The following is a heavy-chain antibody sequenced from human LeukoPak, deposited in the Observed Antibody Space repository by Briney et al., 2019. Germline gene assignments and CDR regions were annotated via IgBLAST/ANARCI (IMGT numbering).Heavy chain of an antibody. D-gene: IGHD3-16*02. V-gene: IGHV4-38-2*02. CDR1: GYSISSGYY. CDR3: ARHSLRLVPYVWGSYRPHGNWFDP. CDR2: IYHSGST. Sequence: PSETLSLTCTVSGYSISSGYYWGWIRQPPGKGLEWIGSIYHSGSTYYNPSLKSRVTISVDTSKNQFSLKLSSVTAADTAVYYCARHSLRLVPYVWGSYRPHGNWFDPWGQGTLVTVSS. J-gene: IGHJ5*02.